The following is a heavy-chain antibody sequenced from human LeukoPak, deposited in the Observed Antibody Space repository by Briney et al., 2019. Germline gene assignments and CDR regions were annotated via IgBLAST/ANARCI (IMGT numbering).Heavy chain of an antibody. CDR2: ISNDGRNK. CDR1: GFTFSSYG. Sequence: PGRSLRLSCAASGFTFSSYGVHWVRQAPGEGLEWVAVISNDGRNKNYADSVRGRFTISRDNSKNGLHLQMNSLRPEDTAIYYCAREGFTSTWLYYYYYMDVWGKGTTVTISS. CDR3: AREGFTSTWLYYYYYMDV. D-gene: IGHD6-13*01. J-gene: IGHJ6*03. V-gene: IGHV3-30*04.